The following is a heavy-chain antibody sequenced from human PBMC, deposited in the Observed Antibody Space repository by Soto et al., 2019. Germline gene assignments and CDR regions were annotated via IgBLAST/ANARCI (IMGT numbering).Heavy chain of an antibody. J-gene: IGHJ4*02. CDR2: ISYDGRKK. CDR3: ASPLGDFDPYLDN. V-gene: IGHV3-30*03. CDR1: GFSFSSYG. Sequence: SLRLSCAASGFSFSSYGIHWVRQAPGKGLEWVAVISYDGRKKNYADSVKGRFTISRDNSKNTLYLQMNSLRVEDTAVYYCASPLGDFDPYLDNWGQGTLVTVSS. D-gene: IGHD4-17*01.